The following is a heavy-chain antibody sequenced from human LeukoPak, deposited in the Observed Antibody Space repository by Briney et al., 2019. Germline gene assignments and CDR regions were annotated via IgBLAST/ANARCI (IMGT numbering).Heavy chain of an antibody. CDR3: AKGGVWEWGSIAVAEFYVDY. CDR2: VYADGAT. J-gene: IGHJ4*02. Sequence: GGSLRLSCAASGFIVNTNYMNWVRQAPGKGLEWVSVVYADGATYYADSVKGRFTVSRDNSKNTLYLQMNGLRAEDTAVYFCAKGGVWEWGSIAVAEFYVDYWGQGTLVTVSS. V-gene: IGHV3-53*01. D-gene: IGHD6-19*01. CDR1: GFIVNTNY.